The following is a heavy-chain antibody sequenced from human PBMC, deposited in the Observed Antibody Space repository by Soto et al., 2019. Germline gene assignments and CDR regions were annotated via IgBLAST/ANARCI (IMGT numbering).Heavy chain of an antibody. CDR1: GFMFNNYG. CDR3: ARNLSSGSYRPPDY. Sequence: GWSLRLSCAASGFMFNNYGMHWVRQAPGKGLEWVAVIWSDGSTNYYADSVKGRFTISRDNSKNTLYLQMNSLRADDTALYYCARNLSSGSYRPPDYSGQGTLVTVSS. J-gene: IGHJ4*02. CDR2: IWSDGSTN. D-gene: IGHD1-26*01. V-gene: IGHV3-33*01.